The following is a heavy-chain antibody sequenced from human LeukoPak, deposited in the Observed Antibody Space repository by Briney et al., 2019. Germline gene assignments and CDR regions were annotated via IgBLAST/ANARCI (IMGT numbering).Heavy chain of an antibody. D-gene: IGHD1-26*01. V-gene: IGHV1-69*13. CDR2: IIPIFGTA. J-gene: IGHJ4*02. CDR3: ARDPLIVGATHFDY. CDR1: GGTFSSYA. Sequence: ASVKVSCKASGGTFSSYAISWARQAPGQGLEGMGGIIPIFGTANYAQKFQGRVTITADESTSTAYMELSSLRSEDTAVYYCARDPLIVGATHFDYWGQGTLVTVSS.